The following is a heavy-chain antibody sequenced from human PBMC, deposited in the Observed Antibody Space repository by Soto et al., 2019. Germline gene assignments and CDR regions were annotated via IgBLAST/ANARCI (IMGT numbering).Heavy chain of an antibody. J-gene: IGHJ5*02. CDR2: IIPTFDTT. D-gene: IGHD3-16*01. CDR3: ARAGDGYPLGGFDP. Sequence: QVQLVQSGAEVKKPGSSVKVSCKASGGTFSSYAISWVQQAPGQGLEWMGGIIPTFDTTNYAQKFQGRVTITADESTSTAYMELSSLRSEDTGVYYCARAGDGYPLGGFDPWGQGTLVTVSS. V-gene: IGHV1-69*01. CDR1: GGTFSSYA.